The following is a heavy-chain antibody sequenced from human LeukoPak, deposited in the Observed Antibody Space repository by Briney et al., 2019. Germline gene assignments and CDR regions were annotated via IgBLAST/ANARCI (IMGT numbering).Heavy chain of an antibody. Sequence: GGSLRLSCAASGFTFSSYWMHWVRQAPGKGLVWVSRINTDGSRTSYADSVKGRFTISRDNGKKTLYLQMNSLRADDTAVYYCARNYYYDSSGYVLRLDYWGQGTLVTVSS. V-gene: IGHV3-74*01. CDR2: INTDGSRT. J-gene: IGHJ4*02. CDR3: ARNYYYDSSGYVLRLDY. D-gene: IGHD3-22*01. CDR1: GFTFSSYW.